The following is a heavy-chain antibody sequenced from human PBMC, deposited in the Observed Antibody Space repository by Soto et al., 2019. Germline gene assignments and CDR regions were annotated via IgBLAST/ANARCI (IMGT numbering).Heavy chain of an antibody. CDR2: IYSGGST. V-gene: IGHV3-53*01. CDR3: ARDYYDRSGYSLFDY. D-gene: IGHD3-22*01. J-gene: IGHJ4*02. Sequence: PGGSLRLSCAASGFTVSSNYMSWVRQAPGKGLEWVSVIYSGGSTYYADSVKGRFTISRDNSKNTLYLQMNSLRAEDTAVYYCARDYYDRSGYSLFDYWGQGTLVTVSS. CDR1: GFTVSSNY.